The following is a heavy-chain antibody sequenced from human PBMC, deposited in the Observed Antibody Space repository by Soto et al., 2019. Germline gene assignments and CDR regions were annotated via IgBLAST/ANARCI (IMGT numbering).Heavy chain of an antibody. D-gene: IGHD5-18*01. Sequence: GGSLRLSCAASGFTFSSYWMSWVRQAPGKGLEWVANIKQDGSEKYYVDSVKGRFTISRDNAKNSLYLQMNSLRAEDTAVYYCARSGQIQLWLSYYYYYMDVWGKGTTVTVSS. CDR1: GFTFSSYW. CDR3: ARSGQIQLWLSYYYYYMDV. J-gene: IGHJ6*03. V-gene: IGHV3-7*01. CDR2: IKQDGSEK.